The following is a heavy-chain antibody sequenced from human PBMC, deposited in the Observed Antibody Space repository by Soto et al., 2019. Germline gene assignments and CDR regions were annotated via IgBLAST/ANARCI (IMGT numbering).Heavy chain of an antibody. CDR2: IVVGSGNT. CDR3: AANDVTWDAFDF. CDR1: GFTFGSSA. J-gene: IGHJ4*02. Sequence: GASVKVSCKASGFTFGSSAVQWVRQARGQRLEWIGWIVVGSGNTNYAQKFQERVTITRDTSTSTAYMEMSSLTSEVTGVYYCAANDVTWDAFDFWGQGTPVTVSS. D-gene: IGHD1-26*01. V-gene: IGHV1-58*01.